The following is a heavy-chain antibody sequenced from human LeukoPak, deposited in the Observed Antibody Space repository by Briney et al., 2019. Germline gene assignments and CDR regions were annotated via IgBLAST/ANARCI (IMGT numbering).Heavy chain of an antibody. J-gene: IGHJ4*02. D-gene: IGHD4-17*01. V-gene: IGHV4-39*01. CDR1: GVSVSSSGYY. CDR3: VRWHGDYV. Sequence: SGTLSLTCTVSGVSVSSSGYYWGWIRQPPGKGLEWVGSLYYSGSTYYNPSLKSRATISVDTSKNQFSLKLTSVTAEDTAVYYCVRWHGDYVGGQGTLVTVSS. CDR2: LYYSGST.